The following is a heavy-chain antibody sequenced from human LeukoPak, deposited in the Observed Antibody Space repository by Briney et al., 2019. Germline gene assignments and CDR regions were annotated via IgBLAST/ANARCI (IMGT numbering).Heavy chain of an antibody. CDR2: ISGSGGST. J-gene: IGHJ4*02. Sequence: GGSLRHSCAASGFTISSYGMSWVRQAPGKGLEWVSAISGSGGSTYSSDSVKGRFTISRDNSRNTLYLQMNSLRVEDTAEYYCAKGYSGYYAMYYFDYWGQGTRVTVSS. D-gene: IGHD3-22*01. V-gene: IGHV3-23*01. CDR3: AKGYSGYYAMYYFDY. CDR1: GFTISSYG.